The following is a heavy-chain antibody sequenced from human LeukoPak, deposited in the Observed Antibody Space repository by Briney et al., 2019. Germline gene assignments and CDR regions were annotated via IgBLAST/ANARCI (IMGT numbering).Heavy chain of an antibody. D-gene: IGHD6-19*01. CDR3: AREARAYSSGWYFDY. V-gene: IGHV4-31*03. J-gene: IGHJ4*02. CDR1: GGSISSGGYY. CDR2: IYYSGST. Sequence: SETLSLTCTVSGGSISSGGYYWSWIRQHPGKGLEWIGYIYYSGSTYYNPSLKSRVTISVDTSKNQFSLKLSSVTAADTAVYYCAREARAYSSGWYFDYWGQGTLVTVSS.